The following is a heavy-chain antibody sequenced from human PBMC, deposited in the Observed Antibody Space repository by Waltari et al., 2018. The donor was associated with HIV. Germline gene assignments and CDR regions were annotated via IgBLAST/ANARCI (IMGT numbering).Heavy chain of an antibody. CDR1: GVTVSSNY. CDR2: IYSGGST. J-gene: IGHJ6*02. D-gene: IGHD2-21*02. V-gene: IGHV3-66*01. Sequence: EVQLVESGGGLVQPGGSLRLSCAASGVTVSSNYMSWVRQAPGEGLEWVSVIYSGGSTYYADSVKGRFTISRDNSKNTLYLQMNSLRAEDTAVYYCASIAYCGGDCYPRGMDVWGQGTTVTVSS. CDR3: ASIAYCGGDCYPRGMDV.